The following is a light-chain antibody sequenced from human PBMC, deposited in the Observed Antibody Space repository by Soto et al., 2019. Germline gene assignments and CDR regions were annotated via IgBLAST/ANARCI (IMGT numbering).Light chain of an antibody. J-gene: IGKJ4*01. CDR1: QHISEY. CDR2: DAS. CDR3: QQYENFPLT. Sequence: DIQMTQSPSSLSASVGDRVTITCQASQHISEYLNWYLYKPGKAPKLLITDASNLKTGVPSRFSGSGSGTEYTFTINSLQPEDIATYYCQQYENFPLTFGGGTKVEI. V-gene: IGKV1-33*01.